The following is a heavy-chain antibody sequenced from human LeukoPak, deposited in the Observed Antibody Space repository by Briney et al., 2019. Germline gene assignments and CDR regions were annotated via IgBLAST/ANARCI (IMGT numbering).Heavy chain of an antibody. CDR2: IYTSGST. V-gene: IGHV4-4*07. D-gene: IGHD3-16*01. Sequence: TSETLSLTCTVSGGSISSYYWSWIRQPAGKGLEWIGRIYTSGSTNYNPSLKSRVTMSVDTSKNQFPLKLSSVTAADTAVYYCARDPVGFGHDYVWGSNDAFDIWGQGTMVTVSS. CDR1: GGSISSYY. CDR3: ARDPVGFGHDYVWGSNDAFDI. J-gene: IGHJ3*02.